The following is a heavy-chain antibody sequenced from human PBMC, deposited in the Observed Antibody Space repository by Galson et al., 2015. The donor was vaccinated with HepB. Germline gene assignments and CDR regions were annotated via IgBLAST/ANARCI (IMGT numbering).Heavy chain of an antibody. CDR1: GGSISSYY. V-gene: IGHV4-59*01. Sequence: SETLSLTCTVSGGSISSYYWSWIRQPPGKGLEWIGYIYYSGSTNYNPSLKSRVTISVDTSKNQFSLKLSSVTAADTAVYYCASYGGNPGDAFDIWGQGTMVTVSS. CDR2: IYYSGST. J-gene: IGHJ3*02. CDR3: ASYGGNPGDAFDI. D-gene: IGHD4-23*01.